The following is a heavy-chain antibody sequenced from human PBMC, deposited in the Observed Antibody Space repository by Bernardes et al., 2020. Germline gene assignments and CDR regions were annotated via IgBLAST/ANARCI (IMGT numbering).Heavy chain of an antibody. Sequence: ASVKVSCKASGYKFTTHDISWVRQAPGQGLEWMGWINTNSGKATYAQDFQGRVTMALDRLTTTAFLQLTSLRPDDTAVYYCARLSRNWAPGTGWFDPWGQGTPVTV. J-gene: IGHJ5*02. D-gene: IGHD1-1*01. CDR2: INTNSGKA. CDR3: ARLSRNWAPGTGWFDP. V-gene: IGHV1-18*01. CDR1: GYKFTTHD.